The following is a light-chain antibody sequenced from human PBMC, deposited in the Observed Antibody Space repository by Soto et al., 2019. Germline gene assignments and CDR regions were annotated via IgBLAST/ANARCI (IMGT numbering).Light chain of an antibody. Sequence: QSALTQPASVSGSPGQSITISCTGTSSDVGVYNYVSWYQQHPGKAPKLMIYEVTNRPSGVSNRFSGSKSGNAASLTISGLQAEDGADYYCSSYTSSSTKVFGTGTKVTVL. J-gene: IGLJ1*01. V-gene: IGLV2-14*01. CDR3: SSYTSSSTKV. CDR1: SSDVGVYNY. CDR2: EVT.